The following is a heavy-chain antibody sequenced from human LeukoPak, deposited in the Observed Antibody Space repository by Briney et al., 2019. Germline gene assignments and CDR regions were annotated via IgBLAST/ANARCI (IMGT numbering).Heavy chain of an antibody. CDR2: ISHSGST. CDR1: DGSISSYY. J-gene: IGHJ3*02. Sequence: PSSALSLTCTVSDGSISSYYWSWIRQPPGKGLEWIGYISHSGSTNYNPSLKSRVTISLDTSTNQFSLKLRSVTAADTAIYYCARQGYDILTGYIDAFDIWGQGTMVTVSS. V-gene: IGHV4-59*08. D-gene: IGHD3-9*01. CDR3: ARQGYDILTGYIDAFDI.